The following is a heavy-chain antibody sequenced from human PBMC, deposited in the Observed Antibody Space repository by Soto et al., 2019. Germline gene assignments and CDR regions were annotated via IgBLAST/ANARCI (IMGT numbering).Heavy chain of an antibody. CDR1: GGSISSGGYY. Sequence: PSETLSLTCTVSGGSISSGGYYWSWIRQHPGKGLEWIGYIYYSGSTNYNPSLKSRVTISVDTSKNQFSLKLSSVTAADTAVYYCARGWLRFSFDYWGQGTLVTVSS. CDR2: IYYSGST. CDR3: ARGWLRFSFDY. V-gene: IGHV4-61*08. D-gene: IGHD5-12*01. J-gene: IGHJ4*02.